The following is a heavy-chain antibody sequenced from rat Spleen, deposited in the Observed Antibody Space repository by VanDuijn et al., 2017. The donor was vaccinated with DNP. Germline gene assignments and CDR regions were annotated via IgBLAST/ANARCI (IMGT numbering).Heavy chain of an antibody. Sequence: EVKLVESGGGLVQPGRSLKLSCAASGFIFFDYWMGWVRQAPGKGLEWIGQINKDSSTITYIPSLKDKFTISRDNAQNTLYLQMSKLGSEDTAIYYCAGPGYPWGQGVMVTVSS. V-gene: IGHV4-2*01. CDR3: AGPGYP. J-gene: IGHJ2*01. CDR2: INKDSSTI. D-gene: IGHD1-4*01. CDR1: GFIFFDYW.